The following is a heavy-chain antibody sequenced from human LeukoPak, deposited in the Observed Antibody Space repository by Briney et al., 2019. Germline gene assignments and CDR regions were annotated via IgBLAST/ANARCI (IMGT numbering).Heavy chain of an antibody. CDR2: IYHSGST. CDR1: GGSISSGGYS. D-gene: IGHD2-15*01. J-gene: IGHJ3*02. CDR3: ARGSGSAGVFDI. Sequence: SETLSLTCAVSGGSISSGGYSWSWIRQPPGKGLEWIGYIYHSGSTYYNPSLKSRVNISVDRSKNQFSLKLSSVTAADTAVYYCARGSGSAGVFDIWGQGTMVTVSS. V-gene: IGHV4-30-2*01.